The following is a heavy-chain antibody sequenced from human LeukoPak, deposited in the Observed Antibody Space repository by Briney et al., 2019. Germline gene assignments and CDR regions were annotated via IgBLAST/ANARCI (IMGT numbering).Heavy chain of an antibody. CDR2: ISWNSGSI. J-gene: IGHJ4*02. Sequence: GRSLRLSCAASGFTFDDYAMHWVRQAPGKGLEWVSGISWNSGSIGYADSVKGRFTISRDNAKNSLYLQMNSLRAEDTALYYCAKVSSGYSGYEPLDYWGQGTLVTVSS. D-gene: IGHD5-12*01. CDR3: AKVSSGYSGYEPLDY. V-gene: IGHV3-9*01. CDR1: GFTFDDYA.